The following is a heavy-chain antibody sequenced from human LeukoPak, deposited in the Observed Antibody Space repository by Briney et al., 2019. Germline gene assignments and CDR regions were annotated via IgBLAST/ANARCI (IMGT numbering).Heavy chain of an antibody. J-gene: IGHJ5*02. D-gene: IGHD1-26*01. V-gene: IGHV4-4*07. CDR1: GGSISRYY. Sequence: PSEPLSLNCTVSGGSISRYYWSWIRQPAGKGLEWIGRIYTSGSTNYNPSLKSRVTMSVDTSKNQFSLKLSSVTAADTAVYYCARDLVGANNWFDPWGQGTLVTVSS. CDR2: IYTSGST. CDR3: ARDLVGANNWFDP.